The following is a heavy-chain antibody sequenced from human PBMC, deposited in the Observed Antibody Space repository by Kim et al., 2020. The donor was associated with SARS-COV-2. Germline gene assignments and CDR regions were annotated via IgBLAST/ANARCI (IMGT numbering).Heavy chain of an antibody. Sequence: SVKVSCKASGGTFSSYAISWVRQAPGQGLEWMGGIIPIFGTANYAQKFQGRVTITADESTSTAYMELSSLRSEDTAVYYCARWGENSDYYVSSGADAFDLWGQGTMVTVSS. D-gene: IGHD3-22*01. J-gene: IGHJ3*01. CDR3: ARWGENSDYYVSSGADAFDL. CDR2: IIPIFGTA. V-gene: IGHV1-69*13. CDR1: GGTFSSYA.